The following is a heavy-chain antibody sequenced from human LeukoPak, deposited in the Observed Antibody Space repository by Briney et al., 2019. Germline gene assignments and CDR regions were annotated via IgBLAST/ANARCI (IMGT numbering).Heavy chain of an antibody. CDR2: ISWSSGNI. Sequence: PGRSLRLSCAASGFTFEGYAMHWVRQVPGKGLEWVAGISWSSGNIGYAESVKGRFTISRDNAENTLHLQMNSLRTEDTALYFCARDAWRRAFNYGMDVWGQGTTVAVSS. CDR3: ARDAWRRAFNYGMDV. D-gene: IGHD5-12*01. J-gene: IGHJ6*02. CDR1: GFTFEGYA. V-gene: IGHV3-9*01.